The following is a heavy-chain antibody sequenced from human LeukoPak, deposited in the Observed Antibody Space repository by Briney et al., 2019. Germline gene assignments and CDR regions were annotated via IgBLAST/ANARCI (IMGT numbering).Heavy chain of an antibody. CDR1: GGTFSSYA. CDR2: INPSGGST. CDR3: ARATLSDFYFNY. Sequence: ASVKVSCKASGGTFSSYAISWVRQAPGQGLEWVGIINPSGGSTSYAQKFQGRLTLTRDTSTNTVYMELSSLRSEDTAVYFCARATLSDFYFNYWGQGTLVTVSS. V-gene: IGHV1-46*01. J-gene: IGHJ4*02.